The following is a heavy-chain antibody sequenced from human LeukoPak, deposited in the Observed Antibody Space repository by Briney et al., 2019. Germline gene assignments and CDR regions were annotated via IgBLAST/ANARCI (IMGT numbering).Heavy chain of an antibody. V-gene: IGHV3-7*01. CDR1: GFTFSDHH. J-gene: IGHJ4*02. D-gene: IGHD6-19*01. CDR3: GLGGWLDY. Sequence: GGSLRLSCAASGFTFSDHHMDWVRQAPGKGLEWVANIKRDGSEKYYVDSVKGRFTISRDNAKNSLYLQMNSLRAEDTAVYYCGLGGWLDYWGQGTLVTVSS. CDR2: IKRDGSEK.